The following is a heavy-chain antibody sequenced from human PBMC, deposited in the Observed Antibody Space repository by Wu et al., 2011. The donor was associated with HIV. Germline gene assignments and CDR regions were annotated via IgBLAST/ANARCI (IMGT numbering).Heavy chain of an antibody. CDR3: AREGAGDYLKWLFYDF. CDR1: GYSFSTYG. J-gene: IGHJ4*02. D-gene: IGHD3-3*01. Sequence: QVQLVQSGVEVKKPGASVRVSCKASGYSFSTYGISWVRQAPGQGLEWMGKISGFDGDTKYTQEFEDRVTMTINASTSTAYLDLRGLTSDDTAVYYCAREGAGDYLKWLFYDFWGQGTPVIVSS. V-gene: IGHV1-18*01. CDR2: ISGFDGDT.